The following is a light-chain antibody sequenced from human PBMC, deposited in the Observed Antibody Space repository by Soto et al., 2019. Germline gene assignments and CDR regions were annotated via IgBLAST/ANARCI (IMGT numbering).Light chain of an antibody. CDR3: QQSYGTLFS. CDR2: AAS. Sequence: DIQMTQSPSSLSASVGDRVTITCRASQSISSYLNWYKQKPGKAPNLLIYAASSLQSGVPSRFSGSGSGTDFTLTISSLQPEDFATYYCQQSYGTLFSFGGGTKVEIK. J-gene: IGKJ4*01. CDR1: QSISSY. V-gene: IGKV1-39*01.